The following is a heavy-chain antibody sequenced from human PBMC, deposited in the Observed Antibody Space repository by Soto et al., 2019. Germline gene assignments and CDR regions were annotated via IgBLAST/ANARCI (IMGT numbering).Heavy chain of an antibody. CDR1: GFMFSSYV. CDR2: ISGSGSRT. D-gene: IGHD4-17*01. CDR3: AVFTTVTEADY. J-gene: IGHJ4*02. V-gene: IGHV3-23*01. Sequence: EVQLLESGGGLVQPGGSRRLSCAASGFMFSSYVMSWVRQAPGKGLEWVSGISGSGSRTYYADPVKGRFSISIDNSKNTLFLQMNSLRGEDTAVYYCAVFTTVTEADYWGQGTLVIVPS.